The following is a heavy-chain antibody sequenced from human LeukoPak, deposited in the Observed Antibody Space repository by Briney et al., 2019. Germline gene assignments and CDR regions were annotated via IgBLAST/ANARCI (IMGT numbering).Heavy chain of an antibody. CDR1: GYTFTSYG. CDR2: ISTYNGNT. J-gene: IGHJ4*02. V-gene: IGHV1-18*04. Sequence: ASVKVSCKASGYTFTSYGISWVRQAPGQGLEWMGWISTYNGNTNYAQKLQGRVTITTDTSTSTAYMELRSLRSDDTAVYYCARADYGDYAMGYDYWGQGTLVTVSS. D-gene: IGHD4-17*01. CDR3: ARADYGDYAMGYDY.